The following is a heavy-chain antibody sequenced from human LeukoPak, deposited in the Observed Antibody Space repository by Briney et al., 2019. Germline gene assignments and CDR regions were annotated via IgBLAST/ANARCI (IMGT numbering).Heavy chain of an antibody. CDR2: IYSGGTT. CDR1: GFTVSSNY. CDR3: VRDGRYSGHFDS. V-gene: IGHV3-53*01. D-gene: IGHD5-12*01. Sequence: GGSLRLSCAASGFTVSSNYMSWVRQAPGKGLEWVSVIYSGGTTYYADSVKGRFTISRDNAKNSLYLQMNSLRAEDTAVYYCVRDGRYSGHFDSWGQGTLVTVSS. J-gene: IGHJ4*02.